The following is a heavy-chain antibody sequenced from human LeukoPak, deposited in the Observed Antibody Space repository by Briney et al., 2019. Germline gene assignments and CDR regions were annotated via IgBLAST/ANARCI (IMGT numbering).Heavy chain of an antibody. D-gene: IGHD5-12*01. V-gene: IGHV3-48*04. CDR1: GFTFSDYS. Sequence: GGSLRLSCAASGFTFSDYSMNWVREAPGKGLEWISYVGISSGNTKYADSVKGRFTISGDSAKNSVFLQMNSLRVEDTAVYYCARDHRYAFDNWGQGTLVTVSS. J-gene: IGHJ4*02. CDR3: ARDHRYAFDN. CDR2: VGISSGNT.